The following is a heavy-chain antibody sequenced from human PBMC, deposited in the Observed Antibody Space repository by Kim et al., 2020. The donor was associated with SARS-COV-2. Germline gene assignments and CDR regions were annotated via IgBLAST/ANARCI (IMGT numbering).Heavy chain of an antibody. Sequence: GESLKISCKGSGYSFTTFWIGWVRQMPGKGLEWMGIIYPGDSDTRYSPSFQGQVTISADKSISTAYLQWSSLKASDTALYYCARRLAAAGKVYYGMDVWGQGTTVTVSS. CDR2: IYPGDSDT. CDR3: ARRLAAAGKVYYGMDV. V-gene: IGHV5-51*01. D-gene: IGHD6-13*01. J-gene: IGHJ6*02. CDR1: GYSFTTFW.